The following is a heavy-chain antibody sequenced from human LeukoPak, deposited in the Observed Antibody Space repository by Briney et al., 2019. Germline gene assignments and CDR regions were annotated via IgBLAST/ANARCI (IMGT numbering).Heavy chain of an antibody. CDR2: INHSGST. Sequence: PSETLSLTCAVYGGSFSGYYWSWIRQPPGKGLEWIGEINHSGSTNYNPSLKSRVTISVDTSKNQFSLKLSSVTAADTAVYYCARYCSGGSCYSPSTFDIWGQGTMVTVSS. CDR1: GGSFSGYY. J-gene: IGHJ3*02. V-gene: IGHV4-34*01. D-gene: IGHD2-15*01. CDR3: ARYCSGGSCYSPSTFDI.